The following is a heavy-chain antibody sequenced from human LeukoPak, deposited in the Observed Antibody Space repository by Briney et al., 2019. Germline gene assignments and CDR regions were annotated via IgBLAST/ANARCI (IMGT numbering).Heavy chain of an antibody. CDR2: ISSSSSYI. CDR3: ARDYNYDYVWGSYRYVNPFDY. D-gene: IGHD3-16*02. V-gene: IGHV3-21*01. CDR1: GFTFSTYN. J-gene: IGHJ4*02. Sequence: GGSLRLSCAASGFTFSTYNVNWVRQAPGKGLEWVSFISSSSSYIYYADSVKGRFTISRDNAKNSLYLQMNSLRAEDTAVYYCARDYNYDYVWGSYRYVNPFDYWGQGTLVTVSS.